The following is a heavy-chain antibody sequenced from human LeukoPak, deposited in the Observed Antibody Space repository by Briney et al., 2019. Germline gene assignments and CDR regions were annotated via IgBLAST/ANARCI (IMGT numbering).Heavy chain of an antibody. CDR2: IYTSGST. CDR1: GGSISSGSYY. J-gene: IGHJ4*02. D-gene: IGHD5-12*01. V-gene: IGHV4-61*02. Sequence: TSETLSLTCTVSGGSISSGSYYWSWIRQPAGKGLEWIGRIYTSGSTNYNPSLKSRVTISVDTSKNRFSLKLTSVTAADTAVYYCARDSGYDIIDYWGQGTLVTVSS. CDR3: ARDSGYDIIDY.